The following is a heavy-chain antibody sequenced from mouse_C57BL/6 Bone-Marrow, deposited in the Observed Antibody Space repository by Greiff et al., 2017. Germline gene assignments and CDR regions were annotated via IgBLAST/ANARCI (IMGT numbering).Heavy chain of an antibody. J-gene: IGHJ4*01. CDR2: IRNKANNHAT. CDR3: TRPDDYGYYAMDY. D-gene: IGHD2-4*01. CDR1: GFTFSDAW. Sequence: EVKLMESGGGLVQPGGSMKLSCAASGFTFSDAWMDWVRQSPEKGLEWVAEIRNKANNHATYYAESVKGRFTISRDDSKSSVYLQMNSLRAEDTGIYYCTRPDDYGYYAMDYWGQGTSVTVSS. V-gene: IGHV6-6*01.